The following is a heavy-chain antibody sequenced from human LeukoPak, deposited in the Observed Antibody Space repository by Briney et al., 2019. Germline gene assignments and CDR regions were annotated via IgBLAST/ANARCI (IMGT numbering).Heavy chain of an antibody. CDR2: IYYSGST. CDR3: AKAGVRYYDSSGLHAFDI. CDR1: GRSISSTSYF. V-gene: IGHV4-39*01. Sequence: SETLSLTCTVSGRSISSTSYFWGWIRQPPGKGLEWIGTIYYSGSTYYNPSLKSRVTMSVDTSRNQFSLKLSSVNAADTAVYYCAKAGVRYYDSSGLHAFDIWGQGTMVTVSS. D-gene: IGHD3-22*01. J-gene: IGHJ3*02.